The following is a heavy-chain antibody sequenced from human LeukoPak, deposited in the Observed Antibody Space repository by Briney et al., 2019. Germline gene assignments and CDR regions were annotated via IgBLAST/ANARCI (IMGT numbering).Heavy chain of an antibody. Sequence: ASETLSLTCAVYGGSFSGYYWSWIRQPPGKGLEWIGEINHSGSTNYNPSLKSRVTMSVDPSKNQFSLKLSSVPAADRAVYYCARDYYLDGYPYFDYWGQGTLVTVS. D-gene: IGHD5-24*01. CDR3: ARDYYLDGYPYFDY. V-gene: IGHV4-34*01. CDR1: GGSFSGYY. CDR2: INHSGST. J-gene: IGHJ4*02.